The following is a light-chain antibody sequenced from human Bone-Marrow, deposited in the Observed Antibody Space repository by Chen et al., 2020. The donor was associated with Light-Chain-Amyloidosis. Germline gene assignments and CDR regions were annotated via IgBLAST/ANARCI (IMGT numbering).Light chain of an antibody. CDR3: QSYQGSSQGV. J-gene: IGLJ3*02. Sequence: NFILNQPHSVSESPGKTVIIACTRSSGSIATNYVQWYQQRPGSSPTTVIYEDDQRPSGVPDRFSGSIDRSSNSASLTISGLKTEDEADYYCQSYQGSSQGVFGGGTKLTVL. CDR2: EDD. V-gene: IGLV6-57*01. CDR1: SGSIATNY.